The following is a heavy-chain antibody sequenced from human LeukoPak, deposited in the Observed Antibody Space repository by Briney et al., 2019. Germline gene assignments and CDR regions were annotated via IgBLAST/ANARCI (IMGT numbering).Heavy chain of an antibody. CDR1: GLTFTRYA. D-gene: IGHD4-17*01. V-gene: IGHV3-23*01. J-gene: IGHJ4*02. CDR2: ISSSGGVT. CDR3: SKKGQSEDYGKPG. Sequence: GGSLRLSCATSGLTFTRYAMSWVRQAPGKGLEWVSGISSSGGVTYSADSVKGRFTTSRDNSKNTLYLQMSSLRADDTAVYYCSKKGQSEDYGKPGWGQGTLVTVSS.